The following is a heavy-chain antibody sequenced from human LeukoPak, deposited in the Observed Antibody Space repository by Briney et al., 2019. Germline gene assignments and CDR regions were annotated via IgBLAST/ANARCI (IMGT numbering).Heavy chain of an antibody. CDR2: IYSGGST. Sequence: GGSLRLSCAASGFTVSSNYMSWVRQAPGKGLEWVSVIYSGGSTYHADSVKGRFTISRHNSKNTLYLQMNSLRAEDTAVYYCARVCSTSCLGAFDIWGQGTMVIVSS. V-gene: IGHV3-53*04. D-gene: IGHD2-2*01. CDR1: GFTVSSNY. J-gene: IGHJ3*02. CDR3: ARVCSTSCLGAFDI.